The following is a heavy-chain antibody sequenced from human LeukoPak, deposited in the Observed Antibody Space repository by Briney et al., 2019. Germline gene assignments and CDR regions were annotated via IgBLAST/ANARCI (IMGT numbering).Heavy chain of an antibody. CDR1: GFTFSSYA. J-gene: IGHJ4*02. CDR3: AKGANKYYDILTGYDDY. D-gene: IGHD3-9*01. V-gene: IGHV3-23*01. CDR2: ISGSGGST. Sequence: PGGSLRLSCAASGFTFSSYAMSWVRQAPGKGLEWVSAISGSGGSTYYADSVKGRFTIPRDNSKNTLYLQMNSLRAEDTAVYYCAKGANKYYDILTGYDDYWGQGTLVTVSS.